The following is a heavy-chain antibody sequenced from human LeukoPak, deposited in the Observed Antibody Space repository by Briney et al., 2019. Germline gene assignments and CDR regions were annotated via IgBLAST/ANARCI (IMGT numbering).Heavy chain of an antibody. V-gene: IGHV4-39*01. J-gene: IGHJ4*02. CDR2: IYYSGST. CDR3: ARVTTVVSAYFDY. Sequence: SETLSLTCTVSGGSISGSSYYWGWIRQPPGKGLEWIGSIYYSGSTYYNPSLKSRVTISVDTSKNQFSLKLSSVTAADTAVYYCARVTTVVSAYFDYWGQGTLVTVSS. CDR1: GGSISGSSYY. D-gene: IGHD4-23*01.